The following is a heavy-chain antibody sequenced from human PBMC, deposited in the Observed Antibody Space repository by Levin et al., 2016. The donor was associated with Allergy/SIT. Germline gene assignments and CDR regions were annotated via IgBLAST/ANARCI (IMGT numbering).Heavy chain of an antibody. CDR3: VRDLVVGGDGYNLAY. D-gene: IGHD5-24*01. Sequence: GESLKISCTTSGFTFGDYAMSWFRQAPGKGLEWVGLIRNKDHGETTQYAASVSGRFTISRDDFKSTASLQMDNLKTDDTALYYCVRDLVVGGDGYNLAYWGQGTLVTVSS. CDR1: GFTFGDYA. V-gene: IGHV3-49*03. CDR2: IRNKDHGETT. J-gene: IGHJ4*02.